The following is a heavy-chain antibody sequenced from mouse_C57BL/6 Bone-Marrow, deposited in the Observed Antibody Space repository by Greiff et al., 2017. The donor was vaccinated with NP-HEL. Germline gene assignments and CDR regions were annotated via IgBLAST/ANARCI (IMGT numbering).Heavy chain of an antibody. CDR2: LYWDDDK. D-gene: IGHD1-1*01. V-gene: IGHV8-12*01. J-gene: IGHJ1*03. CDR1: GFSLSTSGMG. CDR3: ARTYYYGSSYWYFDV. Sequence: QVTLKVSGPGILQSSQTLSLTCSFSGFSLSTSGMGVSWIRQPSGKGLEWLAHLYWDDDKRYNPSLKNRITISKDTTTNQVFLKITSVDTADTATDYCARTYYYGSSYWYFDVWGTGTTVTVSS.